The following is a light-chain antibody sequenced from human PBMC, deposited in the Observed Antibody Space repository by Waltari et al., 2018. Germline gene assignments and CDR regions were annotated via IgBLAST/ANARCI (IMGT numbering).Light chain of an antibody. CDR2: TVS. V-gene: IGKV2-30*02. Sequence: DVVMTQSPLSLPVTLGQPASISCSSSQSLVHSDGNTYLNWFHQRPGQSPRRLIYTVSNRDSGVTDRFSGSGSGTDFTLKISRVEAEDVGVYYCMQGTHWPWTFGQGTKVEIK. CDR1: QSLVHSDGNTY. J-gene: IGKJ1*01. CDR3: MQGTHWPWT.